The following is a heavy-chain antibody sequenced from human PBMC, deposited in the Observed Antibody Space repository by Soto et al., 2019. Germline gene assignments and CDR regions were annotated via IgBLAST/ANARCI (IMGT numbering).Heavy chain of an antibody. D-gene: IGHD3-3*01. CDR3: AKDNSIFAVVNPLSDYYYGMDV. V-gene: IGHV3-23*01. Sequence: GGSLRLSCAASGFTFSSYAMNWVRQAPGKGLEWVSAISGSGGSTYYADSVKGHFTISRDNSKNTLYLHMDSLRAEDTAVYYCAKDNSIFAVVNPLSDYYYGMDVWGQGTTVTVSS. CDR2: ISGSGGST. J-gene: IGHJ6*02. CDR1: GFTFSSYA.